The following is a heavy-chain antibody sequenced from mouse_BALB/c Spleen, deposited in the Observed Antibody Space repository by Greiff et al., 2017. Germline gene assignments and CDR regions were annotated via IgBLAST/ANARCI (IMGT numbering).Heavy chain of an antibody. CDR2: ISSGGIYT. V-gene: IGHV5-6*01. Sequence: EVHLVESGGDLVKPGGSLKLSCAASGFTFSSYGMSWVRQTPDKRLEWVATISSGGIYTYYPDSVKGRFTISRDNAKNTLYLQMSSLKSEDTAMYYCARRNYYGSSYDYFDYWGQGTTLTVSS. J-gene: IGHJ2*01. CDR3: ARRNYYGSSYDYFDY. D-gene: IGHD1-1*01. CDR1: GFTFSSYG.